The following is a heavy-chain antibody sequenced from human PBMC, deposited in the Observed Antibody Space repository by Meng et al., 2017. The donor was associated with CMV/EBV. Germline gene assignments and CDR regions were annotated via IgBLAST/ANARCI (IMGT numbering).Heavy chain of an antibody. CDR1: GYTFTSYD. CDR3: ARGLRIFGVVPSPYYFDC. CDR2: MNPNSGNT. Sequence: ASVKVSCKASGYTFTSYDINWVRQATGQGLEWMGWMNPNSGNTGYAQKFQGRVTMTRNTSISTAYMELSSLRSEDTAVYYCARGLRIFGVVPSPYYFDCWGQGTLVTVSS. D-gene: IGHD3-3*01. J-gene: IGHJ4*02. V-gene: IGHV1-8*01.